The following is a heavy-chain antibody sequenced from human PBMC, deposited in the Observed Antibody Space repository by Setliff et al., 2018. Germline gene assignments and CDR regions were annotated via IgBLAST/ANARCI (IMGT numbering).Heavy chain of an antibody. V-gene: IGHV1-2*06. CDR2: INPSSGAT. CDR3: ARDGGGDSDAFDI. D-gene: IGHD3-16*01. J-gene: IGHJ3*02. CDR1: GYTFTRYY. Sequence: GASVKVSCKASGYTFTRYYMYWVRQAPGQGLEWMGRINPSSGATIYAQKFQGRVTMTSDTSISTAYMELGRLRSDDTAVYFCARDGGGDSDAFDIWGQGTMVTVSS.